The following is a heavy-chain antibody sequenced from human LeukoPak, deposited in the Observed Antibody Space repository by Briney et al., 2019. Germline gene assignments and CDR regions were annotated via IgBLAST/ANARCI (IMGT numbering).Heavy chain of an antibody. CDR2: ISSSSSYI. CDR3: ATVAYGGNHDYFDY. CDR1: RVTFSSYA. V-gene: IGHV3-21*01. J-gene: IGHJ4*02. D-gene: IGHD4-23*01. Sequence: GGSLRLSSAPSRVTFSSYAMNSVREAPGKGLEWGSSISSSSSYIYYADSVKGRFTISRDNAKNSLYLQMNSLRAEDTAVYYCATVAYGGNHDYFDYWGQGTLVTVSS.